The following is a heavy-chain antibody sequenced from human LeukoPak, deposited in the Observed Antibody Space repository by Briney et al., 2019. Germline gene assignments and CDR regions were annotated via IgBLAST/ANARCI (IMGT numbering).Heavy chain of an antibody. J-gene: IGHJ6*02. CDR1: GGSFSGYY. V-gene: IGHV4-34*01. CDR3: ARVGDYYGSVYGMDV. Sequence: SETLSLTCAVYGGSFSGYYWSWIRQPPGKGLEWVGEINHCGSTNYNPSLNSRVTISVDTSKNQFSLKLSSVTAADTAVYYCARVGDYYGSVYGMDVWGQGTTVTVSS. CDR2: INHCGST. D-gene: IGHD3-10*01.